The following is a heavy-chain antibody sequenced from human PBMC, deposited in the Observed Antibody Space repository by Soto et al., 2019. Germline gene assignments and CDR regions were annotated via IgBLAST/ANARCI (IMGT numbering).Heavy chain of an antibody. Sequence: SETLSLTCTVSGDSISRGGYYWSWIRQHPGKGLEWIGYIYYSGSTYYNPSLKSRVTISVDTSKNQFSLKLSSVTAADTAVYYCATYFLRQGYYFDYWGQGTLVTVSS. J-gene: IGHJ4*02. CDR1: GDSISRGGYY. CDR2: IYYSGST. CDR3: ATYFLRQGYYFDY. V-gene: IGHV4-31*03. D-gene: IGHD4-17*01.